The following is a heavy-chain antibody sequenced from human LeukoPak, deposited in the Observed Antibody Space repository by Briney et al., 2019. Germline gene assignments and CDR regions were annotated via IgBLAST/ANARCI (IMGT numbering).Heavy chain of an antibody. CDR1: GFTFSSYA. D-gene: IGHD6-19*01. CDR3: ATTIKKQWLLGPLDY. CDR2: ISDSGGST. J-gene: IGHJ4*02. Sequence: PGGSLRLSCAASGFTFSSYAMSWVRQAPGKGLEWVSGISDSGGSTYYADSVKGRFTISRDNSKNTLYLQMNSLRAEDTAMYYCATTIKKQWLLGPLDYWGQGTLVTVSS. V-gene: IGHV3-23*01.